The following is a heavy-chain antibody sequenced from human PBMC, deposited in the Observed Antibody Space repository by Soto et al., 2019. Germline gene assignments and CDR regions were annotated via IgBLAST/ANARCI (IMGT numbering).Heavy chain of an antibody. Sequence: QVQLQESGPGLVKPSETLSLTCTVSGGSISSYYWSWIRQPPGKGLEWFGYIYYSGRTNYNTSRKSLVTISVDTSKNQFSLKLTSVTAADTALYYCASRYGGNFDYWGQGTLVTVSS. CDR1: GGSISSYY. CDR2: IYYSGRT. D-gene: IGHD1-26*01. CDR3: ASRYGGNFDY. J-gene: IGHJ4*02. V-gene: IGHV4-59*01.